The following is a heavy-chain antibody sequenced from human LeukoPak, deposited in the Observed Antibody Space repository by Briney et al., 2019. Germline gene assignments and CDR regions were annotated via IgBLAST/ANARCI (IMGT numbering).Heavy chain of an antibody. CDR3: ARDSTYYYDSGSSGPHYFDS. CDR2: ISSGGTYE. CDR1: GFTFSNYA. Sequence: GKSLRLSCAASGFTFSNYAMHWVRQAPGKGLEWVSLISSGGTYEYYADSVKDRFTISRDKSKNTLYLQLNSLRAEDTAVYYCARDSTYYYDSGSSGPHYFDSWGQGTLVTVSS. V-gene: IGHV3-30*01. D-gene: IGHD3-10*01. J-gene: IGHJ4*02.